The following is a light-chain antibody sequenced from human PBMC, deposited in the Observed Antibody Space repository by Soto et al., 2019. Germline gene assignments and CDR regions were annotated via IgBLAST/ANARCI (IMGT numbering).Light chain of an antibody. J-gene: IGLJ1*01. V-gene: IGLV2-14*01. Sequence: QSALTQPASVSGSPGQSITISCTGTSSDVGAYNHVSWYQHHPGKAPKLMIYDVSNRPSGVSNRFSGSKSGYTASLTISGLLAEDEADYYCNSNTISNTRVFRTGTTVTVL. CDR2: DVS. CDR3: NSNTISNTRV. CDR1: SSDVGAYNH.